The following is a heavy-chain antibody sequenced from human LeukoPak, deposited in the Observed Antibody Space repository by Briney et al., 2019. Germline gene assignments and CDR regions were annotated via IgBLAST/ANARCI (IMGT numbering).Heavy chain of an antibody. CDR1: GGSISSSSYY. Sequence: PSQTLSLTCTVSGGSISSSSYYWGWIRQPPGKGLEWIGSIYYSGSTYYNPSLKSRVTISVDTSKNQFSLKLSSVTAADTAVYYCARIAAAGTRAFISGSGIDYWGQGTLVTVSS. V-gene: IGHV4-39*07. J-gene: IGHJ4*02. D-gene: IGHD6-13*01. CDR2: IYYSGST. CDR3: ARIAAAGTRAFISGSGIDY.